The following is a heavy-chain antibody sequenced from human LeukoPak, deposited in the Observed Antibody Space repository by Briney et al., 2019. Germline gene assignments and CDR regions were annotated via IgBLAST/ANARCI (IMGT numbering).Heavy chain of an antibody. CDR1: LGTFSRYL. V-gene: IGHV4-59*01. Sequence: SETLSLTRTFCLGTFSRYLWGWIRQPPRRGAEWIGDIYYTGSTNNKHSLQSGITMSMVRSKMQFSLGLSSVTAADTAVYYCAKSDYDLLTGYSAVYFDFWGQGALVTVSS. J-gene: IGHJ4*02. CDR2: IYYTGST. CDR3: AKSDYDLLTGYSAVYFDF. D-gene: IGHD3-9*01.